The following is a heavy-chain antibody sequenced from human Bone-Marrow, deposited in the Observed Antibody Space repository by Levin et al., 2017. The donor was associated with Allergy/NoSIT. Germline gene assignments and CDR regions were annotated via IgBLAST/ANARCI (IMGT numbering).Heavy chain of an antibody. V-gene: IGHV3-23*01. J-gene: IGHJ4*02. CDR2: IMPSGTTT. D-gene: IGHD5-24*01. Sequence: GGSLRLSCAASGFTFSSHGMNWVRQAPGKGLEWVSGIMPSGTTTFYADSVKGRFAISRDNSRDMVYLHMHSLRAEDGAVYYCAKDDAWLQFGSWGQGTLVTVSS. CDR3: AKDDAWLQFGS. CDR1: GFTFSSHG.